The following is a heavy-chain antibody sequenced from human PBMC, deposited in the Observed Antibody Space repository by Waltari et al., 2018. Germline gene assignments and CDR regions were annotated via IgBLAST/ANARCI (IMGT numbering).Heavy chain of an antibody. V-gene: IGHV1-69*05. Sequence: QLVQSGAEVKQPGSLEMVSSKASGGTFSCYAICWVRPAAGQGLEWMGGIIHIFGTENYAQKFQGRVTITTDESTSTAYMELSSLRSEDTAVYYCARGGACCGGDGSNWYFDLWGRGTLVTVSS. J-gene: IGHJ2*01. CDR1: GGTFSCYA. D-gene: IGHD2-21*01. CDR2: IIHIFGTE. CDR3: ARGGACCGGDGSNWYFDL.